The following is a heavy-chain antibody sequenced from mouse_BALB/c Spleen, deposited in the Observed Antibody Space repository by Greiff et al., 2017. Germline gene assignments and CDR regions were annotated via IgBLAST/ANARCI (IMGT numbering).Heavy chain of an antibody. V-gene: IGHV1S135*01. CDR2: IDPYNGGT. J-gene: IGHJ2*01. CDR3: ARRGVYGNLYYFDY. CDR1: GYAFTSYN. Sequence: VQLQQSGPELVKPGASVKVSCKASGYAFTSYNMYWVKQSHGKSLEWIGYIDPYNGGTSYNQKFKGKATLTVDKSSSTAYMHLNSLTSEDSAVYYCARRGVYGNLYYFDYWGQGTTLTVSS. D-gene: IGHD2-1*01.